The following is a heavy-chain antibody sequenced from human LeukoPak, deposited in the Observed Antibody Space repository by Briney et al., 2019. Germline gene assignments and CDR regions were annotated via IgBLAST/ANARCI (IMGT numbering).Heavy chain of an antibody. CDR3: ARPYYYDSRIDP. V-gene: IGHV4-34*01. CDR1: GGSFSGYY. CDR2: INHSGST. Sequence: SETLSLTCAAYGGSFSGYYWSWIRQPPGKGLEWIGEINHSGSTNYNPSLKSRVTMSADTSKNRLSLKLSSVTAADTAVYYCARPYYYDSRIDPWGQGILVTVSS. J-gene: IGHJ5*02. D-gene: IGHD3-22*01.